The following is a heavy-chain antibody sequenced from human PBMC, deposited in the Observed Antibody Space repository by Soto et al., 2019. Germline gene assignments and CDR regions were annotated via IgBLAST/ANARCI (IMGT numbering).Heavy chain of an antibody. CDR2: INPNSGGT. CDR3: ARVYCGGDCYQGPFDY. Sequence: GASVKVSCKASGYTFTGYYMHWVRQAPGQGLEWMGWINPNSGGTNYAQKFQGWVTMTRDTSISTAYMELSRLRSDDTAVYYCARVYCGGDCYQGPFDYWGQGTLVTVSS. V-gene: IGHV1-2*04. D-gene: IGHD2-21*02. CDR1: GYTFTGYY. J-gene: IGHJ4*02.